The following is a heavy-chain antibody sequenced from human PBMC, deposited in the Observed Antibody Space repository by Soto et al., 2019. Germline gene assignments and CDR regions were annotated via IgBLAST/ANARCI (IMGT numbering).Heavy chain of an antibody. Sequence: GGSLRLSCSASGFTFSSYAMHWVRQAPGKGLEYVSAISSKGGSTYSADSVKGRFTISRDNSKNILYLQMNSLRAEDTAVYYCAKGIPDTGGYYYYSMDVWGQGTAVTVSS. D-gene: IGHD5-18*01. CDR1: GFTFSSYA. CDR2: ISSKGGST. CDR3: AKGIPDTGGYYYYSMDV. J-gene: IGHJ6*02. V-gene: IGHV3-64*04.